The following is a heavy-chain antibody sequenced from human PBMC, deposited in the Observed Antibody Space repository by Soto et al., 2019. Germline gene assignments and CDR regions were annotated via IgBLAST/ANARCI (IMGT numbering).Heavy chain of an antibody. V-gene: IGHV3-73*01. CDR3: TSPNGVYGGNSRPRPNDY. J-gene: IGHJ4*02. CDR1: GFTFSGSA. D-gene: IGHD4-17*01. Sequence: GGSLRLSCAASGFTFSGSAMHWVRQASGKGLEWVGRIRSKANSYATAYAASVKGRFTISRDDSKNTAYLQMNSLKTEDTAVYYCTSPNGVYGGNSRPRPNDYWGQGTLVTV. CDR2: IRSKANSYAT.